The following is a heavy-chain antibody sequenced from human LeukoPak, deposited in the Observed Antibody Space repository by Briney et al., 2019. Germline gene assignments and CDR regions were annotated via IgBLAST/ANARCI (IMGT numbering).Heavy chain of an antibody. D-gene: IGHD5-12*01. CDR1: GASISSSGNY. CDR2: ISRSGDT. V-gene: IGHV4-31*03. CDR3: AREGSSGYDFDY. Sequence: SQTLSLTCTVSGASISSSGNYWSWIRQHPGKGLEWIAYISRSGDTYYNPSLKSRLIISIDTSTHQFFLRLTSVTAADTAVYYCAREGSSGYDFDYWGQGTLVTVSS. J-gene: IGHJ4*02.